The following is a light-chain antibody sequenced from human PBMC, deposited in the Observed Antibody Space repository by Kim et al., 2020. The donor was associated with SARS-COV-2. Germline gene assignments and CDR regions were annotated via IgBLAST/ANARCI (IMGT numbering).Light chain of an antibody. CDR1: KLGAKF. Sequence: SLSPGQTASIACSGDKLGAKFVLWYQQKPGQSPVLVIYQAARRPSGTPERFSGSLSGNTATLTIRGTQAMDEADYFCQAWDDTSAVFGGGTQLTVL. CDR2: QAA. J-gene: IGLJ7*01. CDR3: QAWDDTSAV. V-gene: IGLV3-1*01.